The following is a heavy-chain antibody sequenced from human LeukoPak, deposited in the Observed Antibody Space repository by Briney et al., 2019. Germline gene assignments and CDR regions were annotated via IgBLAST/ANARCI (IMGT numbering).Heavy chain of an antibody. CDR3: TTLFRLDP. J-gene: IGHJ5*02. Sequence: GGSLRLSCEASGVTLSNAWISWVRQAPGKGLEWVGLIRSKTDGGTTGYAAPVQGRFIISRDDSKNTLYLQMNSLKTEDTGVYYCTTLFRLDPWGQGTLVTVSS. CDR1: GVTLSNAW. D-gene: IGHD2-21*01. V-gene: IGHV3-15*01. CDR2: IRSKTDGGTT.